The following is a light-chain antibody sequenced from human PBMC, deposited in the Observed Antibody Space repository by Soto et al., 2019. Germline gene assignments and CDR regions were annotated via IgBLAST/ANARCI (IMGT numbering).Light chain of an antibody. CDR2: EVN. V-gene: IGLV2-8*01. CDR3: TSYAGGKSV. Sequence: QSVLTQPPSASGSPGPSVTISCTGTSSDVGVYNYVSWYQQNPGKVPKLMIYEVNKRPSGVPDRFSGSKSGNTASLTVSRLQDEDEADYYCTSYAGGKSVFVPGTKVTV. CDR1: SSDVGVYNY. J-gene: IGLJ1*01.